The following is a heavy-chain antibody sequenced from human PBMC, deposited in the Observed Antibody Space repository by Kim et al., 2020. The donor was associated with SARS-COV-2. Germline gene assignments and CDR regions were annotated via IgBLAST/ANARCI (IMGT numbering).Heavy chain of an antibody. CDR2: ITSNGGST. V-gene: IGHV3-64D*06. CDR1: GFTFSNHI. D-gene: IGHD5-12*01. CDR3: VRGNDIMATRDRYFDL. Sequence: GSLRLSCSASGFTFSNHIMHWVRQAPGMGLEDVSGITSNGGSTYYVDSVKGRFTISRDTSRNTLYLQMGSLRVEDTAIYYCVRGNDIMATRDRYFDLWGRGTLVSVSS. J-gene: IGHJ2*01.